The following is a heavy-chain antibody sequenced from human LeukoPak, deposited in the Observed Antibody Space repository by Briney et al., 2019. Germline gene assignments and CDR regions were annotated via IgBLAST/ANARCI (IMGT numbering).Heavy chain of an antibody. CDR2: IYHSGST. D-gene: IGHD2-2*01. CDR1: GGSISSGGYS. CDR3: ARRRVAPAAPLDY. Sequence: PSETLSLTCAVSGGSISSGGYSWSWIRQPPGKGLEWIGYIYHSGSTYYNPSLKSRVTISVDRSKNQFSLKLSSVTAADTAVYYCARRRVAPAAPLDYWGQGTLVTVSS. V-gene: IGHV4-30-2*01. J-gene: IGHJ4*02.